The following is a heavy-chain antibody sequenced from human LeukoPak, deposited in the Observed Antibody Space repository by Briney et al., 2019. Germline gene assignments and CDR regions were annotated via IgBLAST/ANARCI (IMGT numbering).Heavy chain of an antibody. V-gene: IGHV4-34*01. Sequence: PSETLSLTCAVYGVSFSGYYWSWIRQPPGKGLEWIGEINHSGSTNYNPSLKSRVTISVDTSKNQFSLKLSSVTAADTAVYYCARFGRGYYYRYYFDYWGQGTLVTVSS. CDR1: GVSFSGYY. CDR3: ARFGRGYYYRYYFDY. CDR2: INHSGST. D-gene: IGHD3-22*01. J-gene: IGHJ4*02.